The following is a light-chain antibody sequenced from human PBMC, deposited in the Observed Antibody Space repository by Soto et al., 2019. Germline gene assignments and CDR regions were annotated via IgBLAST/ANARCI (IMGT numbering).Light chain of an antibody. CDR3: QQYDNSPLT. CDR2: GAS. Sequence: EIVLTQSPGTLSLSPGERATLSCRASQPISSHNYLAWYQQKPGQAPRVLIYGASRRATGISDRFSGSGSGTDFTLTISRLEPADFAVYYCQQYDNSPLTFGGGTKVEIK. V-gene: IGKV3-20*01. J-gene: IGKJ4*01. CDR1: QPISSHNY.